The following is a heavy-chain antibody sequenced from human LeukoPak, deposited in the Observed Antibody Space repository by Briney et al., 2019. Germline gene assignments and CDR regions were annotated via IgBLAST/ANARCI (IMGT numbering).Heavy chain of an antibody. V-gene: IGHV5-51*01. J-gene: IGHJ3*02. Sequence: GESLKISCKGSGYSVTSYWIGWVRHIPGNALERMWIIYPGDSDTRYSPSFQGQVTISADKSISTAYLQWSSLKASDTAMYYCARGADYYDTRGPFDIWGQGTMVTVSS. CDR3: ARGADYYDTRGPFDI. CDR1: GYSVTSYW. D-gene: IGHD3-22*01. CDR2: IYPGDSDT.